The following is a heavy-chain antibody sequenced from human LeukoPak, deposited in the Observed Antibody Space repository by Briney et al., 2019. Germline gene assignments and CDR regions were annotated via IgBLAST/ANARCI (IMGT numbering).Heavy chain of an antibody. D-gene: IGHD3-22*01. CDR1: GGSISSYY. Sequence: PSETLSLTCTVSGGSISSYYWSWIRQPPGKGLEWIGYIYYSGSTNYNPSLKSRVTISVDTSKNQFSLKLSSVTAADTAVYYCARCITMKGARYFDYWGQGTLVTVSS. CDR2: IYYSGST. V-gene: IGHV4-59*01. J-gene: IGHJ4*02. CDR3: ARCITMKGARYFDY.